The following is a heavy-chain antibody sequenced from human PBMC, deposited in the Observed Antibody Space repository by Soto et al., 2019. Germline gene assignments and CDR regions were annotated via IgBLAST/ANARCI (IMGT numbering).Heavy chain of an antibody. CDR2: IDYSGSP. D-gene: IGHD2-21*01. Sequence: WIWIRQPPGRGPEWIGNIDYSGSPHYNPSLKSRVTMSIDMSKNQFSLRLNSVTAADTAVYYCARGRKDIVGPPDVFDIWGQGTMVTVSS. CDR3: ARGRKDIVGPPDVFDI. V-gene: IGHV4-59*01. J-gene: IGHJ3*02.